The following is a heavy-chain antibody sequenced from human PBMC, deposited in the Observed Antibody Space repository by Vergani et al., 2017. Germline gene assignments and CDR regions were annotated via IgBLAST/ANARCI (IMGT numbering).Heavy chain of an antibody. V-gene: IGHV4-61*02. J-gene: IGHJ3*02. CDR1: GGSISSGSYY. D-gene: IGHD5-24*01. CDR2: IYTSGST. CDR3: ASSPEGDGYNYENDAFDI. Sequence: QVQLQESGPGLVKPSQTLSLTCTVSGGSISSGSYYWSWIRQPAGKGLEWIGRIYTSGSTNYNPTLKSRVTISVDTSKNQFSLKLVSVTAADTAVYYCASSPEGDGYNYENDAFDIWGQGTMVTVSS.